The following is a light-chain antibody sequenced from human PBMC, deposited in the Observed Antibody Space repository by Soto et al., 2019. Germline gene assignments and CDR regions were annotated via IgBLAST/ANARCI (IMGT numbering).Light chain of an antibody. J-gene: IGKJ1*01. CDR3: QQYNNWPLWT. CDR1: QSVSSY. V-gene: IGKV3-11*01. CDR2: DSS. Sequence: NVLTQFPATLSLYTGEGATRSCRASQSVSSYLAWYQQKRGQAPRLLIYDSSNRATGIPARFSGSGSGTDFSLTISSLQSEDFAVYYCQQYNNWPLWTFCQGTKVDIK.